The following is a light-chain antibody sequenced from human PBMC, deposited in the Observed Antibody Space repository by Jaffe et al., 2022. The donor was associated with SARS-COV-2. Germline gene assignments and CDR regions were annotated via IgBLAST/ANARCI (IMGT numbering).Light chain of an antibody. V-gene: IGLV2-11*01. CDR2: DVS. Sequence: QSALTQPRSVSGSPGQSVTISCTGTSSDVGYYNYVSWYQQHPGKAPKLMIFDVSRRPSGVPDRFSGSKSGNTASLTISGLQTEDEADYYCCSYAGSYTWVFSGGTKLTVL. J-gene: IGLJ3*02. CDR3: CSYAGSYTWV. CDR1: SSDVGYYNY.